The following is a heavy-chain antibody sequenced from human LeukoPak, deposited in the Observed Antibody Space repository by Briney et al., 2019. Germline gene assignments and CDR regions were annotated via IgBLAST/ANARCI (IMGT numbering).Heavy chain of an antibody. CDR2: INPSGGST. J-gene: IGHJ3*02. D-gene: IGHD4-17*01. CDR1: GYTFTSYS. Sequence: ASVKVSCKASGYTFTSYSMHWVRQATGQGLEWTGIINPSGGSTSYAQKFQGRVTMTRDTSTSTVYMELSSLRSEDTAVYYCARRGRFDYDPGDAFDIWGQGTMVTVSS. CDR3: ARRGRFDYDPGDAFDI. V-gene: IGHV1-46*01.